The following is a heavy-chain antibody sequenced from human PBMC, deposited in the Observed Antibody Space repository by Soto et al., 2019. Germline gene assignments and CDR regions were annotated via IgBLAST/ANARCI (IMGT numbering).Heavy chain of an antibody. V-gene: IGHV4-31*03. CDR1: GGSISSGGYY. J-gene: IGHJ4*02. CDR2: IYYSGST. D-gene: IGHD2-2*02. Sequence: QVQLQESGPGLVKPSQTLSLTCTVSGGSISSGGYYWSWIRQHPGKGLEWIGYIYYSGSTYYNPSLEGRVTISVDTSKNQFSLKPSSVTAADTAVYYCPLGAAPKPSFDYWGQGTLVTVSS. CDR3: PLGAAPKPSFDY.